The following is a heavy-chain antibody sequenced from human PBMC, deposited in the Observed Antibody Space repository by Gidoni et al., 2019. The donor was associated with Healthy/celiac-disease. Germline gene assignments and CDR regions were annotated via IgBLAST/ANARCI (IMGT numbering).Heavy chain of an antibody. V-gene: IGHV3-30-3*01. CDR3: AGGFGLGPPFDY. CDR1: GFTFSSYA. CDR2: ISYDGSNK. D-gene: IGHD3-10*01. J-gene: IGHJ4*02. Sequence: QVQLVESGGGVVQPGRSLRLPCAASGFTFSSYAMHWVRQAPGKGLEWVAVISYDGSNKYYADSVKGRFTISRDNSKNTLYLQMNSLRAEDTAVYYCAGGFGLGPPFDYWGQGTLVTVSS.